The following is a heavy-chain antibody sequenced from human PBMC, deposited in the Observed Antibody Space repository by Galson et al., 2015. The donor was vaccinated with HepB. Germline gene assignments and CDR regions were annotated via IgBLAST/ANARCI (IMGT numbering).Heavy chain of an antibody. D-gene: IGHD3-22*01. CDR2: ISWNSGSI. J-gene: IGHJ4*02. Sequence: SLRLSCAASGFTFDDYAMHWVRQAPGKGLEWVSGISWNSGSIGYADSVKGRFTIPRDNAKNSLFLQMNSLRAEDTALYYCAKDPQYYYDSSGSPLHFDYWGQGTLVTVSS. CDR1: GFTFDDYA. CDR3: AKDPQYYYDSSGSPLHFDY. V-gene: IGHV3-9*01.